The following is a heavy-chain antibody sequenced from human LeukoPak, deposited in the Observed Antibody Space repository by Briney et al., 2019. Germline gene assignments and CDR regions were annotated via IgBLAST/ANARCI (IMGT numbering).Heavy chain of an antibody. J-gene: IGHJ3*02. D-gene: IGHD3-22*01. CDR1: GYTFITHW. V-gene: IGHV5-51*01. CDR3: ARQSGYYSDVFDI. CDR2: IYPGDSDT. Sequence: GESLKIPRKCSGYTFITHWIGWVRQMPGKGLEWMGIIYPGDSDTRYSPSFQGQVTISADKSISTAYLQWSSLKASDTAMYYCARQSGYYSDVFDIWGQGTMVTVSS.